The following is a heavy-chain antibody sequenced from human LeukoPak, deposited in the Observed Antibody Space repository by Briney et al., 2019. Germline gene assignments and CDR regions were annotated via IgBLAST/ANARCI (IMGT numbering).Heavy chain of an antibody. CDR3: ARVGGAARSYFDY. CDR1: GGTFSSYA. D-gene: IGHD6-6*01. Sequence: SVKVSCKXSGGTFSSYAISWVRQAPGQGLEWMGGIIPIFGTANYAQKFQGRVTITTDESTSTAYMELSSLRSEDTAVYYCARVGGAARSYFDYWGQRTLVTVSS. J-gene: IGHJ4*02. V-gene: IGHV1-69*05. CDR2: IIPIFGTA.